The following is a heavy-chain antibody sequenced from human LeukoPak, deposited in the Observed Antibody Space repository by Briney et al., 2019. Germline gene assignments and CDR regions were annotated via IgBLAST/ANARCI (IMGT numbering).Heavy chain of an antibody. J-gene: IGHJ4*02. CDR3: ARSLRYFDWLPYFDY. CDR1: GGSISSYY. D-gene: IGHD3-9*01. CDR2: IYYSGST. V-gene: IGHV4-59*08. Sequence: SETLSLTCTVSGGSISSYYWSWIPQPPGKGLEWIGYIYYSGSTNYNPSLKSRVTISVDTSKNQFSLKLSSVTAADTAVYYCARSLRYFDWLPYFDYWGQGTLVTVSS.